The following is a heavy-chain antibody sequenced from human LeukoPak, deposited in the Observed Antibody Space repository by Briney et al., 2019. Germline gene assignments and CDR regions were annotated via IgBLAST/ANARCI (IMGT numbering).Heavy chain of an antibody. Sequence: ASVKVSCKASGYTFTGYYMHWVRQGPGQRLEWMGWINPKTGGTSYAQKFQGRVTMTRDTSISTVNMELSRLTSDDTAVYYCARATAENDHWGQGTLVTVSS. CDR3: ARATAENDH. CDR2: INPKTGGT. V-gene: IGHV1-2*02. CDR1: GYTFTGYY. J-gene: IGHJ4*02. D-gene: IGHD1-14*01.